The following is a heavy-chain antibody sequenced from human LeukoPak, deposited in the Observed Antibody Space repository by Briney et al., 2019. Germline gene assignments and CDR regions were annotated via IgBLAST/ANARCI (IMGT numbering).Heavy chain of an antibody. CDR2: VFSGGTA. CDR1: AFTVSSNY. CDR3: ARGSRSPSGTYHYYFDY. J-gene: IGHJ4*02. V-gene: IGHV3-53*01. D-gene: IGHD1-26*01. Sequence: GGSLRLSCAASAFTVSSNYMSWVRQAPGKGLEWVSVVFSGGTAYYADSVKGRFTISRDNSKNTLYLQMNSLRAEDTAVYYCARGSRSPSGTYHYYFDYWGQGTLVTVSS.